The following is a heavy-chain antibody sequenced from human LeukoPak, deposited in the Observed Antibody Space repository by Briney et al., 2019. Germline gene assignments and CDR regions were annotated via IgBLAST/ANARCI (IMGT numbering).Heavy chain of an antibody. D-gene: IGHD3-22*01. V-gene: IGHV4-4*07. J-gene: IGHJ3*02. CDR1: GGSISSYY. CDR3: ARDPHASYDSRGYYYYAFDI. CDR2: IYTSGST. Sequence: SETLSLTCTVSGGSISSYYWSWIRQPAGKGLEWIGRIYTSGSTNYNPSLKSRVTMSVDTSKNQFSLKLSSVTAADTAVYYCARDPHASYDSRGYYYYAFDIWGQGTMVTVSS.